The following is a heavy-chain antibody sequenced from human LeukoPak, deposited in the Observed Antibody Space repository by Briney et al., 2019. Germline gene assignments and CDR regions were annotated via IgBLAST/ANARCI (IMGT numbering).Heavy chain of an antibody. Sequence: SDTLSLTCAVSGYSISSSNWWGWIRQPPGKGLEWIGYIYYSGSTNYNPSLKSRVTMSVDTSKNQFSLKLSSVTAADTAVYYCARDLLYPRGYYYMDVWGKGTTVTVSS. CDR2: IYYSGST. CDR3: ARDLLYPRGYYYMDV. V-gene: IGHV4-28*03. D-gene: IGHD2-8*01. CDR1: GYSISSSNW. J-gene: IGHJ6*03.